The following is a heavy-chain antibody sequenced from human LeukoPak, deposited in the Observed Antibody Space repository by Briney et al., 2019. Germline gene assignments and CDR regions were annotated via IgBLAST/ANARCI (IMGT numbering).Heavy chain of an antibody. V-gene: IGHV3-11*04. Sequence: PGGSLRLSCAASGFTFSDYYMSWIRQAPGKGLEWVSYISSSSSTIYYADSVKGRFTISRDNAKNSLYLQMNSLRAEDTAVYYCARVPIATSRGWPLDHWGQGTLVTVSS. D-gene: IGHD6-19*01. CDR2: ISSSSSTI. CDR1: GFTFSDYY. CDR3: ARVPIATSRGWPLDH. J-gene: IGHJ4*02.